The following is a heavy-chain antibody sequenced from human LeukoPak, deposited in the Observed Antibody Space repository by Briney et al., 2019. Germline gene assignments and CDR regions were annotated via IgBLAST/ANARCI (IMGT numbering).Heavy chain of an antibody. J-gene: IGHJ1*01. Sequence: GRSLRLSCAASGFTFSSYAMHWVRQAPGKGLEWVAVISYDGSNKYYADSVKGRFTISRDSSKNTLYLQMHSLRAEDTAVYYCASPGYCSGSVCYSGYLQHWGQGTLVTVSS. V-gene: IGHV3-30*14. D-gene: IGHD2-15*01. CDR2: ISYDGSNK. CDR3: ASPGYCSGSVCYSGYLQH. CDR1: GFTFSSYA.